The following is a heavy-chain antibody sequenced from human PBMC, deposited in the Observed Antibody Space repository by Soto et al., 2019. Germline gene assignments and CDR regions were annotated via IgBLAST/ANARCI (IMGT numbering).Heavy chain of an antibody. J-gene: IGHJ6*02. CDR1: GGSFSGYY. D-gene: IGHD6-13*01. V-gene: IGHV4-34*01. CDR2: INHSGST. CDR3: ARGYSSSWYYYYYGMDV. Sequence: SETLSLTCAVYGGSFSGYYWSWIRQPPGKGLEWIGEINHSGSTNYNPSLKSRVTISVDTSKNQFSLRLGSVTAADTAVYYCARGYSSSWYYYYYGMDVWGQGTTVTVSS.